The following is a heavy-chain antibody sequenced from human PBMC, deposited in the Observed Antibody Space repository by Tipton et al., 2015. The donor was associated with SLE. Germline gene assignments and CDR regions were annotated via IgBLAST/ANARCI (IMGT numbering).Heavy chain of an antibody. Sequence: SLRLSCAASGFTFSNAWMSWVRQAPGKGLEWVGRIKSKTDGGTTDYAAPVKGRFTISRDDSKNTLYLQMNSLRAEDTAVYYCASSGNYDFWSGYNWFDPWGQGTLVTVSS. CDR3: ASSGNYDFWSGYNWFDP. V-gene: IGHV3-15*01. CDR1: GFTFSNAW. CDR2: IKSKTDGGTT. J-gene: IGHJ5*02. D-gene: IGHD3-3*01.